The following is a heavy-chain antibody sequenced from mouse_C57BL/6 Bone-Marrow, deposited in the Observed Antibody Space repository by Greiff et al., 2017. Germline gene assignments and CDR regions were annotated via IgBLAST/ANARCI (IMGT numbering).Heavy chain of an antibody. V-gene: IGHV1-64*01. J-gene: IGHJ2*01. Sequence: QVQLQQSGAELVKPGASVKLSCKASGYTFTRYWMHWVKQRPGQGLEWIGMIHPNSGSTNYNEKFKSNATLTVDKSSSTAYMQLSSLTSEDSAVYYCARDPYYYGSSLDYWGKGTTLTVSS. CDR2: IHPNSGST. CDR3: ARDPYYYGSSLDY. D-gene: IGHD1-1*01. CDR1: GYTFTRYW.